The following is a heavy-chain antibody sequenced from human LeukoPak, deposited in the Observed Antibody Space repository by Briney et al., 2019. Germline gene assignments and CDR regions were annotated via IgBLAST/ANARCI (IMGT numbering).Heavy chain of an antibody. D-gene: IGHD2-2*01. CDR2: INHSGST. V-gene: IGHV4-34*01. CDR1: GGSFSGYY. J-gene: IGHJ4*02. Sequence: TSETLSLTCAVYGGSFSGYYWSWIRQPPGKGLEWIGEINHSGSTNYNPSLKSRVTISVDTSKNQFSLKLSSVTAADTAVYYCARHPDPSRYCSSTSCPRAGVYFDYWGQGTLVTVSS. CDR3: ARHPDPSRYCSSTSCPRAGVYFDY.